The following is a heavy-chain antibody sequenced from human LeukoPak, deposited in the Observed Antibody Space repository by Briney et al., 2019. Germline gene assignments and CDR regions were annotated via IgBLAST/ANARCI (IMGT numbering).Heavy chain of an antibody. CDR1: GYTFTNYG. CDR3: ARDRVAGSFSYYGMDV. J-gene: IGHJ6*02. CDR2: ISAYNGNT. V-gene: IGHV1-18*01. Sequence: ASVKVSCKASGYTFTNYGISWVRQAPGQGPEWMRWISAYNGNTNYAQRLQGRVTMTTDTSTSTAYMELSSLRSDDTAVYYCARDRVAGSFSYYGMDVWGRGTTVTVSS. D-gene: IGHD6-19*01.